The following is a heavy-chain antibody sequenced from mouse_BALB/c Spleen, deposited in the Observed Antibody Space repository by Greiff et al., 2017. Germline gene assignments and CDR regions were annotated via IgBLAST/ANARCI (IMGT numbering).Heavy chain of an antibody. V-gene: IGHV3-8*02. CDR1: GDSITSGY. D-gene: IGHD1-1*01. CDR3: ARSPLYYYGSSYFDY. CDR2: ISYSGST. J-gene: IGHJ2*01. Sequence: EVKLMESGPSLVKPSQTLSLTCSVTGDSITSGYWNWIRKFPGNKLEYMGYISYSGSTYYNPSLKSRISITRDTSKNQYYLQLNSVTTEDTATYYCARSPLYYYGSSYFDYWGQGTTLTVSS.